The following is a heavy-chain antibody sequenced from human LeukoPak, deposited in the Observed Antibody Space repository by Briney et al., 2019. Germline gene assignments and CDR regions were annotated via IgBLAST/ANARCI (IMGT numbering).Heavy chain of an antibody. CDR3: ARAWRFLEWLVHYYYYGMDV. Sequence: ASVKVSCKASGYTFTSYAMNWVRQAPGQGLEWMGWINTNTGNPTYAQGFTGRFVFSLDTSVSTAYLQISSLKAEDTAVYYCARAWRFLEWLVHYYYYGMDVWGQGTTVTVSS. CDR1: GYTFTSYA. CDR2: INTNTGNP. D-gene: IGHD3-3*01. V-gene: IGHV7-4-1*02. J-gene: IGHJ6*02.